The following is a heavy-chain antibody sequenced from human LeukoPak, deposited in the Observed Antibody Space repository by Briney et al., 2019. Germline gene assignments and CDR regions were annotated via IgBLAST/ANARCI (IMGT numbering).Heavy chain of an antibody. CDR2: IRYDGSNK. D-gene: IGHD3-22*01. CDR1: GFTFSSYG. J-gene: IGHJ4*02. V-gene: IGHV3-30*02. CDR3: ARAVPYDSSGYSLFDY. Sequence: PEGSLRLSCAASGFTFSSYGMHWVRQAPGKGLEWVAFIRYDGSNKYYADSVKGRFTISRDNSKNTLYLQMNSLRAEDTAVYYCARAVPYDSSGYSLFDYWGQGTLVTVSS.